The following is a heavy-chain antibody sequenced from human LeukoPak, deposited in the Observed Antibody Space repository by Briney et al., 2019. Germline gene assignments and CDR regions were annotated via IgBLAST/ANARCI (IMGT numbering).Heavy chain of an antibody. CDR3: ARGSLRRASGDFDY. V-gene: IGHV4-4*07. Sequence: SETLSLTCTVSGGSISSYYWSWIRQPAGKGLEWIGRIYTSGSTNYNPSLKSRVTMSVDTSKNQFSLKLSSVTAADTAVYYCARGSLRRASGDFDYWGQGTLVTVSS. J-gene: IGHJ4*02. D-gene: IGHD5/OR15-5a*01. CDR1: GGSISSYY. CDR2: IYTSGST.